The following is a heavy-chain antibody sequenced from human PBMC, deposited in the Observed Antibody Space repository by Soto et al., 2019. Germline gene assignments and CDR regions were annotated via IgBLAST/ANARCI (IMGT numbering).Heavy chain of an antibody. Sequence: QVLLMQSGPEVKKPGASVKVSCKASGYTFHNYGISWVRQVPGQGLEWMGWISGYNGNTNYAPKIQGRVTVTRDTSTDTAYMELRSLRSDDTAIYYCARGSESFDLWGQGTLVTVSS. CDR3: ARGSESFDL. CDR1: GYTFHNYG. J-gene: IGHJ4*02. CDR2: ISGYNGNT. D-gene: IGHD1-26*01. V-gene: IGHV1-18*01.